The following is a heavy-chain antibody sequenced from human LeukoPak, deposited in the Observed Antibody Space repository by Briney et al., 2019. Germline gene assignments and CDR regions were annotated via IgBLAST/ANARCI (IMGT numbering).Heavy chain of an antibody. CDR2: IAPGDSYT. CDR3: ARHRDCSTGSCYPDF. V-gene: IGHV5-10-1*01. CDR1: GYSFTSHW. Sequence: GESLKISCKGSGYSFTSHWITWVRQMPGKGLEWMGRIAPGDSYTNYSPSFQGHVTISADKSVSTAYLQWSSLKASDAAMYYCARHRDCSTGSCYPDFWGQGTLVTVSS. D-gene: IGHD2-15*01. J-gene: IGHJ4*02.